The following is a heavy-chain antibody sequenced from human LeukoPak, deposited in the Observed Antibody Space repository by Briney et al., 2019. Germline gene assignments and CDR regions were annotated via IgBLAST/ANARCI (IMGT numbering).Heavy chain of an antibody. CDR2: IIPIFGTA. Sequence: SVKVSCKASGYTFTSYGISWVRQAPGQGLEWMGGIIPIFGTANYAQKFQGRVTITADESTSTAYMELSSLRSEDTAVYYCARGDPNWFDPWGQGTLVTVSS. CDR3: ARGDPNWFDP. V-gene: IGHV1-69*13. CDR1: GYTFTSYG. J-gene: IGHJ5*02.